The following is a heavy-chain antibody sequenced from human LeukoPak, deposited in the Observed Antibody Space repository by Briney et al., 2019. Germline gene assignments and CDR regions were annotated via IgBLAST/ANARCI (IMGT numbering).Heavy chain of an antibody. CDR2: IDWDDDK. CDR3: ARTWGPYYYDSSGYYYFDY. D-gene: IGHD3-22*01. Sequence: SGPTLVKPTQTLTLTCTFSGFSLSTSGMCVSWIRQPPGKALEWLARIDWDDDKYYSTSLKTRLTISKDTSKNQVVLTMTNMDPVDTATYYCARTWGPYYYDSSGYYYFDYWGQGTLVTVSS. CDR1: GFSLSTSGMC. J-gene: IGHJ4*02. V-gene: IGHV2-70*11.